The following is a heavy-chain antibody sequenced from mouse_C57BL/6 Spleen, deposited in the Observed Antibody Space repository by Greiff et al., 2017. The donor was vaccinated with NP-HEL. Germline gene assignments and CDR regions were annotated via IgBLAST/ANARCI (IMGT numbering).Heavy chain of an antibody. CDR1: GYTFTSYW. V-gene: IGHV1-69*01. CDR3: ARKKCFYYDYDHSIPYFDY. Sequence: QVQLQQPGAELVMPGASVKLSCKASGYTFTSYWMHWVKQRPGQGLEWIGEIDPSDSYTNYNQKFKGKSTLTVDKSSSTAYMQLSSLTSEDSAVYYCARKKCFYYDYDHSIPYFDYWGQGTTLTVSS. D-gene: IGHD2-4*01. CDR2: IDPSDSYT. J-gene: IGHJ2*01.